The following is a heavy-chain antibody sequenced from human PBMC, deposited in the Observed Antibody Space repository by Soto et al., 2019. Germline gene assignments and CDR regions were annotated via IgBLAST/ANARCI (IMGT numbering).Heavy chain of an antibody. V-gene: IGHV6-1*01. CDR2: TYYRSKWYN. D-gene: IGHD2-2*01. CDR3: ARDEIVVVPAAKDYYYYYGMDV. CDR1: GDSVSSNSAA. Sequence: PSQTLSLTCAISGDSVSSNSAAWNWIRQSPSRGLEWLGRTYYRSKWYNDYAVSGKSRITINPDTSKNQFSLQLNSVTPEDTAVYYCARDEIVVVPAAKDYYYYYGMDVWGQGTTVTVSS. J-gene: IGHJ6*02.